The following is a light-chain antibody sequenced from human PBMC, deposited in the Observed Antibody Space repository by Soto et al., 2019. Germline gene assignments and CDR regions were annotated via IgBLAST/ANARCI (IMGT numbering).Light chain of an antibody. Sequence: VLAQSPGTLSLSPGERATLSCRASQTVSSNCLAWYQQKPGQAPRLLIYGASSRAAAIPDRFSGSGSGTDFTLTISRLEPEDFAVYYCQQYCSSLRTFGQGTKVDI. CDR1: QTVSSNC. J-gene: IGKJ1*01. CDR3: QQYCSSLRT. CDR2: GAS. V-gene: IGKV3-20*01.